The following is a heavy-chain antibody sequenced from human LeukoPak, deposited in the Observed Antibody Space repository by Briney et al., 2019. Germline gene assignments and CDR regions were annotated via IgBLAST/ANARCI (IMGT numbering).Heavy chain of an antibody. CDR3: ARGGIGDPLRGDY. J-gene: IGHJ4*02. D-gene: IGHD3-16*01. Sequence: ASVKVSGKASGYTFTNYAMNWVRQAPGQGLEWMGWINTNTGNPTYAHGFTGRFVFSLDTSVSTASLQISSLKAEDTAVYYCARGGIGDPLRGDYWGQGTLVTVSS. V-gene: IGHV7-4-1*02. CDR2: INTNTGNP. CDR1: GYTFTNYA.